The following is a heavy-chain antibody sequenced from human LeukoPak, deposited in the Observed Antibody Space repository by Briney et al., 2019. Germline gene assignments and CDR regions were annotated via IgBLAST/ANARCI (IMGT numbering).Heavy chain of an antibody. D-gene: IGHD5-18*01. CDR3: ARIWLPGNWFDP. CDR2: IYHSGST. J-gene: IGHJ5*02. CDR1: GYSISSGYY. V-gene: IGHV4-38-2*02. Sequence: IPSETLSLTCTVSGYSISSGYYWGWIRQPPGKGLEWIGSIYHSGSTNYNPSLKSRVTISVDTSKNQFSLKLSSVTAADTAVYYCARIWLPGNWFDPWGQGTLVTVSS.